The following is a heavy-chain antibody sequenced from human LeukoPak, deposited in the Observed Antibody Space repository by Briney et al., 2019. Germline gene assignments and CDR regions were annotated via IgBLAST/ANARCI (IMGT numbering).Heavy chain of an antibody. J-gene: IGHJ4*02. CDR2: ISGSGGST. V-gene: IGHV3-23*01. CDR3: AKTPPVYCSGGSCYSGGIYYFDY. D-gene: IGHD2-15*01. Sequence: PGGSLRLSCTASGFTFSSYALSWVRQAPGKGLEWVSVISGSGGSTYYADSVKGRFTISRDNSKNTLYLQMNSLRAEDTAVYYCAKTPPVYCSGGSCYSGGIYYFDYWGQGTLVTVSS. CDR1: GFTFSSYA.